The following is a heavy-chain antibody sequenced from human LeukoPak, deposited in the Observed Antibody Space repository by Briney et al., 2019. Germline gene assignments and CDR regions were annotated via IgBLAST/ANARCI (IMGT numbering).Heavy chain of an antibody. J-gene: IGHJ4*02. V-gene: IGHV4-39*01. Sequence: SETLSLTCTVSGGSISSSSYYWGWIRQPPGKGLEWIGSIYYSGSTYYNPSLKSRVTISVDTSKNQFSLKLSSVTAADTAVYYCARSGSAHYYDFWGQGTLVTVSS. CDR2: IYYSGST. D-gene: IGHD1-26*01. CDR3: ARSGSAHYYDF. CDR1: GGSISSSSYY.